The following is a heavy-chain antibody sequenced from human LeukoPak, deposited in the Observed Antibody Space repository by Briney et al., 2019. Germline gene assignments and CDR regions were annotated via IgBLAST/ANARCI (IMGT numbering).Heavy chain of an antibody. D-gene: IGHD5-12*01. V-gene: IGHV1-69*04. CDR1: GGTFSSYA. J-gene: IGHJ1*01. Sequence: SVKVSCKASGGTFSSYAISWVRQAPGQGLEWMGRIIPILGIANYAQKFQGRVTITADKSTSTAYMELSSLRSEDTAVYYCARELVRGYDLGYFQHWGQGTLVTVSS. CDR2: IIPILGIA. CDR3: ARELVRGYDLGYFQH.